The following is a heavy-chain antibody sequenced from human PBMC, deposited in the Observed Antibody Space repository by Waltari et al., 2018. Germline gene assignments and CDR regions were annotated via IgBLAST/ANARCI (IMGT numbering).Heavy chain of an antibody. Sequence: QVQLQESGQGLVKPSQPLSLTCTFPGGPIRSGSSYWSWIRQPAGKGLGWIGYIYTSGSTNYNPSLKSRVTISVDTSKNQCSLKLSSVTAADTAVYYCAGVSWLRSIDYWGQGTLVTVSS. D-gene: IGHD5-12*01. V-gene: IGHV4-61*09. CDR3: AGVSWLRSIDY. J-gene: IGHJ4*02. CDR1: GGPIRSGSSY. CDR2: IYTSGST.